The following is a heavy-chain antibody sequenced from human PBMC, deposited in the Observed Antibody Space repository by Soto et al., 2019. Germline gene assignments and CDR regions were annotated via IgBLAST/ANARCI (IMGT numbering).Heavy chain of an antibody. CDR2: ISGYDGKT. CDR1: GFNFISYG. J-gene: IGHJ5*02. Sequence: ASVKVSCKASGFNFISYGINWVRQAPGQGLECMRWISGYDGKTVYAHSFQDRVTMTTDALTGTTYLELRGLRSADTALYYWARDFMYTTSPHSWFVPGSQGSLVTVSS. D-gene: IGHD6-6*01. V-gene: IGHV1-18*04. CDR3: ARDFMYTTSPHSWFVP.